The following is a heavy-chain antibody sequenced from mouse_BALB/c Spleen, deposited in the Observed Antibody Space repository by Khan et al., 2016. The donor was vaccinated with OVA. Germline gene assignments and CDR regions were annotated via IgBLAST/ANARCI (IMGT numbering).Heavy chain of an antibody. CDR1: GFSLTNYG. V-gene: IGHV2-5*01. CDR2: IWRGGNR. Sequence: VQLQESGPGLVQPSQSLSITCTVSGFSLTNYGVHWVRQSPGKGLEWLGVIWRGGNRDYNAAFMSRLSITKDNSKSQVFFKMNSLQADDTAIYYCAKNHVYSMDYWGQGTSVTVSS. CDR3: AKNHVYSMDY. J-gene: IGHJ4*01.